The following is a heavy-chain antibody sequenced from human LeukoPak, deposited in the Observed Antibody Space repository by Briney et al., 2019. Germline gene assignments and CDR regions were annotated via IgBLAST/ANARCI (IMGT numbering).Heavy chain of an antibody. J-gene: IGHJ4*02. CDR1: GFTFDDYA. CDR3: AKGGSYDSSGYYSNPLYYFDY. CDR2: ISWNSGSI. V-gene: IGHV3-9*01. D-gene: IGHD3-22*01. Sequence: PGRSLRLSCAVSGFTFDDYAMHWVRQAPGKGLEWVSGISWNSGSIVYADSVKGRFTISRDNAKNSLYLQMNSLRADDTALYYCAKGGSYDSSGYYSNPLYYFDYWGQGTLVTVSS.